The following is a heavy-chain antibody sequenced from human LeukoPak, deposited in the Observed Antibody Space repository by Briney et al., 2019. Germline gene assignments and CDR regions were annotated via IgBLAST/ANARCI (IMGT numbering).Heavy chain of an antibody. CDR2: IRSNSDGGTI. Sequence: GGSLRLSCATSGFNFDNAWMNWVRQAPGKGLEWVGRIRSNSDGGTIDYAAPVKGRFALSRDDSKNTLYLQMNSLQTEDTAMYYCATDFYDSTWGQGTLVTVSS. V-gene: IGHV3-15*07. CDR3: ATDFYDST. D-gene: IGHD2/OR15-2a*01. J-gene: IGHJ5*02. CDR1: GFNFDNAW.